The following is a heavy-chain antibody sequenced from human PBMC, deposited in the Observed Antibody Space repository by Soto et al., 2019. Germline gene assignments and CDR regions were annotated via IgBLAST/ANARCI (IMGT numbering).Heavy chain of an antibody. Sequence: TLSLTCTVSGGSISSGGYYWSWIRQHPGKGLEWIGYIYYSGSTYYNPSLKSRVTISVDTSKNQFSLKLSSVTAADTAVYYCASAWVITMVRGVINWFDPWGQGTLVTVSS. CDR2: IYYSGST. CDR1: GGSISSGGYY. J-gene: IGHJ5*02. CDR3: ASAWVITMVRGVINWFDP. V-gene: IGHV4-31*03. D-gene: IGHD3-10*01.